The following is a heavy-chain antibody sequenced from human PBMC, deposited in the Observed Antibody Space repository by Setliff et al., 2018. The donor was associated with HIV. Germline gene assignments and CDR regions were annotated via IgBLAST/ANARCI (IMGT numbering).Heavy chain of an antibody. CDR1: RGTFSSYG. J-gene: IGHJ4*02. D-gene: IGHD1-26*01. CDR3: ATSVATFDSVDY. CDR2: IIPILGIA. V-gene: IGHV1-69*10. Sequence: GASVKVSCKASRGTFSSYGFNWVRQAPGQGLEWMGGIIPILGIANYAQKFKGRVTITADKSISTAYMELSSLRSEDTAVYYCATSVATFDSVDYWGQGTLVTVSS.